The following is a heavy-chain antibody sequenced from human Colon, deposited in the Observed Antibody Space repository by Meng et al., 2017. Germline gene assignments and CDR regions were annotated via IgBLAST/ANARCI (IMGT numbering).Heavy chain of an antibody. V-gene: IGHV3-7*01. CDR3: AREEDASGNFYFDY. CDR2: IKQDGSDK. Sequence: GESLKISCAASGFTFNNYWMTWVRQAPGKGLEWVANIKQDGSDKYYVDSVKGRFTISRDNANNSLYLQMNSLRADDTAVYYCAREEDASGNFYFDYWGQGTLVTFPS. D-gene: IGHD3-10*01. CDR1: GFTFNNYW. J-gene: IGHJ4*02.